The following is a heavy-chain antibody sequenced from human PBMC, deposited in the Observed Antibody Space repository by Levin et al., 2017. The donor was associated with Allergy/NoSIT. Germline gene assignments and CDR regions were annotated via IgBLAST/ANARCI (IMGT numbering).Heavy chain of an antibody. Sequence: SETLSLTCTVSGGSISGYSWSWIRQPPGKGLEWIGYIYYSGSTNYSPSLKSRVTMSVDTSKNQFSLNLTSVTAADTAVYFCARGHNYGRTGYWFDPWGQGTLVTVSS. J-gene: IGHJ5*02. CDR2: IYYSGST. D-gene: IGHD5-18*01. V-gene: IGHV4-59*01. CDR1: GGSISGYS. CDR3: ARGHNYGRTGYWFDP.